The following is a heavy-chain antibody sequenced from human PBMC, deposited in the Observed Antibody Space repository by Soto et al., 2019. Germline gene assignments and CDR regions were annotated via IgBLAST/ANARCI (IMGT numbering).Heavy chain of an antibody. Sequence: ASVKVSCKASGYTFTSYAMHWVRQAPGQRLEWMGWINAGNGNTKYSQKLQGRVTITRDTSASTAYIELSSLRSEDTVVYYCARAAAVAGTELFDYWGQGTLVTVSS. CDR2: INAGNGNT. CDR3: ARAAAVAGTELFDY. J-gene: IGHJ4*02. CDR1: GYTFTSYA. V-gene: IGHV1-3*01. D-gene: IGHD6-19*01.